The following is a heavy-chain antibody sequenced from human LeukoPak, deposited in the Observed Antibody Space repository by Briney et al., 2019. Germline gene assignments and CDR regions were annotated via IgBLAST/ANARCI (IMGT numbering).Heavy chain of an antibody. V-gene: IGHV1-46*02. D-gene: IGHD6-6*01. J-gene: IGHJ5*01. CDR1: RDMLNSYH. CDR3: ARAKVPPRPSWFNS. CDR2: INPGGDGP. Sequence: ASVNVSCKAPRDMLNSYHIHWVRQAPGEGLEWMGMINPGGDGPNYSQKFRGRVDMTWDVSANIVYMELSWLRPEDTAVYYCARAKVPPRPSWFNSWGQGTLVTVSS.